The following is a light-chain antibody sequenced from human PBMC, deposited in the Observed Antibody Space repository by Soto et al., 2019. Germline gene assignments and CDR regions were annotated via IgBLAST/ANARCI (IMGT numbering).Light chain of an antibody. J-gene: IGLJ2*01. CDR2: EVS. CDR1: SSDVGDYNY. V-gene: IGLV2-8*01. Sequence: QSVLTQPPSASGTPGQSVTIPCTGTSSDVGDYNYVSWYQQHPGKAPKLVIYEVSRRPSGVPDRFSGSKSGNTASLTVSGVQAEDEADYYCSSNAGSNNLVFGGGTKVTVL. CDR3: SSNAGSNNLV.